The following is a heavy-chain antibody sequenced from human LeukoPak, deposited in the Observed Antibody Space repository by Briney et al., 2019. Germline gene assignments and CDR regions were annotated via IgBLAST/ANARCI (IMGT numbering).Heavy chain of an antibody. CDR1: GFTFSSYS. V-gene: IGHV3-21*01. Sequence: GGSLRLSCAASGFTFSSYSMNWVRQAPGKGLEWVSSIISSSSYIYYADSVKGRFTISRDNAKNSLYLQMNSLRAEDTAVYYCARVDYDSSGYYPPWGQGTLVTVSS. J-gene: IGHJ4*02. CDR3: ARVDYDSSGYYPP. CDR2: IISSSSYI. D-gene: IGHD3-22*01.